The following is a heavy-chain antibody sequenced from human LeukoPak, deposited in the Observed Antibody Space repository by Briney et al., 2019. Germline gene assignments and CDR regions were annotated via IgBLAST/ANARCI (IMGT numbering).Heavy chain of an antibody. CDR1: GFTFSSYA. J-gene: IGHJ4*02. Sequence: GGSLRLSCAASGFTFSSYAMTWVRQAPGKGLEWVSVIYSGGSTYYADSVKGRFTISRDNSKNTLYLQMNSLRAEDTAVYYCAKDWSGGKFDYWGQGTLVTVSS. V-gene: IGHV3-23*03. D-gene: IGHD6-25*01. CDR3: AKDWSGGKFDY. CDR2: IYSGGST.